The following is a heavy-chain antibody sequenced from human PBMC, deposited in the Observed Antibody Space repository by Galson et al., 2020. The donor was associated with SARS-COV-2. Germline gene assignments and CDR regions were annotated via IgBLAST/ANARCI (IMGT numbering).Heavy chain of an antibody. Sequence: GGSLRLSCAASGFPFSSYVIHWVRQAPGKGLEWVAVISYDGDNKYYADSVKGRFTISRDNSKTTVHLQMSSLRPEDTGVYYCARAAGPRASIAAADEVYYYYGMDVWGQGTTVTVS. V-gene: IGHV3-30*03. J-gene: IGHJ6*02. CDR3: ARAAGPRASIAAADEVYYYYGMDV. CDR2: ISYDGDNK. D-gene: IGHD6-13*01. CDR1: GFPFSSYV.